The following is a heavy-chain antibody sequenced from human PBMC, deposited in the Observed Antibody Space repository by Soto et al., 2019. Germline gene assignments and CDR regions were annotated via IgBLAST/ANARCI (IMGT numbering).Heavy chain of an antibody. V-gene: IGHV3-30*18. J-gene: IGHJ4*02. CDR3: AKDFYYYDSSGPLDY. CDR1: GFTFSSYG. Sequence: QVQLVESGGGVAQPGRSLRLSCAASGFTFSSYGMHWVRQAPGKGPEWVAVISYDGSNKYYADSVKGRFTISRDNSKNTLYLQMNSLRAEDTAVYYCAKDFYYYDSSGPLDYWGQGTLVTVSS. D-gene: IGHD3-22*01. CDR2: ISYDGSNK.